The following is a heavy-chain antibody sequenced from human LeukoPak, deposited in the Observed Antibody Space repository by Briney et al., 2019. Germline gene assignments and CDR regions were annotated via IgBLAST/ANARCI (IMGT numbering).Heavy chain of an antibody. J-gene: IGHJ4*02. Sequence: SETLSLTCTVSGGSISSYYWNWIRQPAGKGLEWIGRIYTSGTTNYNPSLKSRVTLSVDTSKNQFSLRLSSVAAADTAVYYCTRGKVVAGTPGQNSWDSWGQGTLVTVSS. D-gene: IGHD6-19*01. CDR3: TRGKVVAGTPGQNSWDS. V-gene: IGHV4-4*07. CDR1: GGSISSYY. CDR2: IYTSGTT.